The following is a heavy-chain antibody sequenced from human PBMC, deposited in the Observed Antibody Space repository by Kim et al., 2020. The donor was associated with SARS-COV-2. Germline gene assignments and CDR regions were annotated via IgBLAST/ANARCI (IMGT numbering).Heavy chain of an antibody. J-gene: IGHJ4*02. CDR3: ARSLGWVGDYDDYSEY. Sequence: ASVKVSCKASGYTFTSYAMNWVRQAPGQGLEWMGWINTNTGNPTYAQGFTGRFVFSLDTSVSTAYLQISSLKAEDTAVYYCARSLGWVGDYDDYSEYWGQGTLVTVSS. CDR1: GYTFTSYA. D-gene: IGHD4-17*01. V-gene: IGHV7-4-1*02. CDR2: INTNTGNP.